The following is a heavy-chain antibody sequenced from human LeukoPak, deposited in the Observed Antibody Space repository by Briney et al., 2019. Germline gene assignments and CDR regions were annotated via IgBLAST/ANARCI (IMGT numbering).Heavy chain of an antibody. J-gene: IGHJ4*02. Sequence: ASVKVSCKAFGHTLRDLSIHWVRQAPGKGPEWMGGYDPEDDERIYSEKFLGRVTLTEDTSTDTAYMELTSLRSDDTAVYYCSTETAGNYWGQGTLVIVSS. CDR1: GHTLRDLS. CDR3: STETAGNY. CDR2: YDPEDDER. D-gene: IGHD3-10*01. V-gene: IGHV1-24*01.